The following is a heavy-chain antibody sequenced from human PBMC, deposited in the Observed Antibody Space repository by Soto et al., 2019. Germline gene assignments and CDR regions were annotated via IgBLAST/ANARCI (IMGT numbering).Heavy chain of an antibody. V-gene: IGHV1-18*01. CDR1: GYTFTHFY. CDR3: ARDEGGYDILTGYYKAHHFDY. CDR2: ISPHNFNT. Sequence: QVHLEQSGAEVKKPGDSVKVSCKASGYTFTHFYITWVRQAPGQGLEWMGAISPHNFNTNFAQKFQGRVTLTTDTSTNTAYMELRSQISEDTAVYYCARDEGGYDILTGYYKAHHFDYWGQGVLVTVSS. D-gene: IGHD3-9*01. J-gene: IGHJ4*02.